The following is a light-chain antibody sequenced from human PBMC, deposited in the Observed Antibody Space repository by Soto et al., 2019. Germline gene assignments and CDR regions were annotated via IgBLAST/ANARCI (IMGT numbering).Light chain of an antibody. CDR3: QKYNSAPLT. CDR1: QAIGAY. J-gene: IGKJ4*01. V-gene: IGKV1-27*01. Sequence: DIQVTQSPSSLSASLGDRVTITCRANQAIGAYLAWFLQQPGKVPKLLIYAASALQSGVPSRFSGSGSGTDFTLTISSLQPEDIATYYCQKYNSAPLTFGGGTKVEI. CDR2: AAS.